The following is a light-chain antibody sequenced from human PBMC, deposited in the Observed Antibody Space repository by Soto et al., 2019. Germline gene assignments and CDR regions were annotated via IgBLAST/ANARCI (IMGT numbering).Light chain of an antibody. CDR2: LGS. CDR1: QSLLHTNGKKY. J-gene: IGKJ5*01. Sequence: DIVMTQSPLSLPVTPGEPASISCRSSQSLLHTNGKKYMDWYLQKPGQSPQLLIYLGSNRASGVPDRFSGSGSGTDFSLKISRVEAEDVGVYYCMQAQQTPITFGQGTRLEIK. V-gene: IGKV2-28*01. CDR3: MQAQQTPIT.